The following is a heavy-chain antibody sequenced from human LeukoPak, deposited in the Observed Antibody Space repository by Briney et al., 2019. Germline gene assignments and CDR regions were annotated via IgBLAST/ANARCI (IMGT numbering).Heavy chain of an antibody. CDR1: GFTFSSYG. CDR2: IWYDDK. J-gene: IGHJ5*02. V-gene: IGHV3-33*01. D-gene: IGHD3-10*01. CDR3: ARAVRGSAISWFDP. Sequence: GGSLRLSCAASGFTFSSYGMHWVRQAPGKGLEWVAVIWYDDKYYADSAKGRFTISRDNSKNTLYLQMNSLRAEDTAVYYCARAVRGSAISWFDPWGQGTLVTVSS.